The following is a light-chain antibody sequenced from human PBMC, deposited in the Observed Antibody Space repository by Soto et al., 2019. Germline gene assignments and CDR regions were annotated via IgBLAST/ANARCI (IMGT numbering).Light chain of an antibody. Sequence: QLVLTQSPSASASLGASVKLTCTLSSGHSNYAIAWHQQQPEKGPRYLMNLNSDGSHSKGDGIPDRFSGSSSGAERYLAISSLQSEDEADYYCQTWDTDIVIFGGGTKLTVL. CDR2: LNSDGSH. V-gene: IGLV4-69*01. CDR1: SGHSNYA. J-gene: IGLJ2*01. CDR3: QTWDTDIVI.